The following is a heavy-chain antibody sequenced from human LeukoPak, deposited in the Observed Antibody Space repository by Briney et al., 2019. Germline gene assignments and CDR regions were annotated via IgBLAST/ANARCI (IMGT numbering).Heavy chain of an antibody. J-gene: IGHJ4*02. CDR1: GYTFTSYG. CDR2: INPNSGGT. V-gene: IGHV1-2*02. CDR3: ARGECSSSSCYLFDS. Sequence: ASVKVSCKASGYTFTSYGISWVRQAPGQGLEWMGRINPNSGGTNYAQKFQGRVTMTRDTSVNTAYMELSRLTSDDTAVYYCARGECSSSSCYLFDSWGQGTLVTVSS. D-gene: IGHD2-2*01.